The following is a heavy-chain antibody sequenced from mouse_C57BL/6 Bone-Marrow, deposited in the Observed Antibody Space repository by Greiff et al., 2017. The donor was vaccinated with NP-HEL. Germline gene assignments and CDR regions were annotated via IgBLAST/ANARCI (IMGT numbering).Heavy chain of an antibody. D-gene: IGHD2-4*01. V-gene: IGHV2-6*01. CDR2: IWGVGST. CDR3: ASDLRLGGPFAY. CDR1: GFSLTSYG. Sequence: QVQLQQSGPGLVAPSQSLSITCTVSGFSLTSYGVDWVRQSPGKGLEWLGVIWGVGSTYYNSALKSILGISKDNSKSQVFLKMNSRQTDDTAMYYCASDLRLGGPFAYWGQGTLVTVSA. J-gene: IGHJ3*01.